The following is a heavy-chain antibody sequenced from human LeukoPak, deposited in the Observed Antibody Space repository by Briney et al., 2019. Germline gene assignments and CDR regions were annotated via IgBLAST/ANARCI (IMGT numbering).Heavy chain of an antibody. CDR3: ATHYDILTGSKFDY. CDR2: ISAYNGNT. CDR1: GYTFTSYG. V-gene: IGHV1-18*01. D-gene: IGHD3-9*01. Sequence: ASVKVSCKASGYTFTSYGISWVRQAPGQGLEWMGWISAYNGNTNYAQKLQGRVTMTTDTSTSTAYMELRSLRSDDTAVYYCATHYDILTGSKFDYWGQGTLVTVSS. J-gene: IGHJ4*02.